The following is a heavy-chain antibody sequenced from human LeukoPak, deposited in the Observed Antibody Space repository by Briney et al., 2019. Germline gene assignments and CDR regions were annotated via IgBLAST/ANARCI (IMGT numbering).Heavy chain of an antibody. CDR3: AKANMVRGVTLKFDY. J-gene: IGHJ4*02. Sequence: PGGSLRLFCAAYGFTFSSYAMSWVRQAPGKGLEWVSAISGSGGSTYYADSVKGRFTISRDNSKNTLYLQMNSLRAEDTAVYYCAKANMVRGVTLKFDYWGQGTLVTVSS. D-gene: IGHD3-10*01. V-gene: IGHV3-23*01. CDR1: GFTFSSYA. CDR2: ISGSGGST.